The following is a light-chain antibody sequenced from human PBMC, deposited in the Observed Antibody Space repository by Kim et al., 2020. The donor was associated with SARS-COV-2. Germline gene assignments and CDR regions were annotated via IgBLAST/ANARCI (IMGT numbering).Light chain of an antibody. V-gene: IGLV2-18*02. Sequence: GQSVTISCTGISGDVDIYNRVSWYQQPPGTAPKLIIYEVNYRPSGVPDRFSGSKSGNTASLTISGLQAEDEADYYCTSYTSSRIYVIGTGTKVTVL. J-gene: IGLJ1*01. CDR3: TSYTSSRIYV. CDR2: EVN. CDR1: SGDVDIYNR.